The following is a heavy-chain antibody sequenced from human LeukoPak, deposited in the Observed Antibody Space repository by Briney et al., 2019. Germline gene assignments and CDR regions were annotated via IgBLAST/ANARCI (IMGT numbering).Heavy chain of an antibody. Sequence: SETLSLTCAVSGGSIGNYYWTWVRQPPGKGLEWLGFIYNAATTTYNPSLKSRVTISVDTSKNQFSLKLSSVTAADTAVYYCARVPRSYYYYYYMDVWGKGTTVTVSS. CDR2: IYNAATT. CDR3: ARVPRSYYYYYYMDV. V-gene: IGHV4-59*01. J-gene: IGHJ6*03. CDR1: GGSIGNYY.